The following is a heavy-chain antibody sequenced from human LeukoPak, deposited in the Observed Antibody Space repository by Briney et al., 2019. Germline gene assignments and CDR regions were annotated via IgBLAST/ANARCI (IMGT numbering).Heavy chain of an antibody. CDR3: AKEPPDSSGYTSYFDY. V-gene: IGHV3-30*02. J-gene: IGHJ4*02. D-gene: IGHD3-22*01. CDR1: GFTFSSYG. CDR2: IRYDGSNK. Sequence: GGSLRLSCAASGFTFSSYGMHWVRQAPGKGLEWVAFIRYDGSNKYYADSVKGRFTISRDNSKNTLYLQMNSLRAEDTAVYYCAKEPPDSSGYTSYFDYWGQGTLVTVSS.